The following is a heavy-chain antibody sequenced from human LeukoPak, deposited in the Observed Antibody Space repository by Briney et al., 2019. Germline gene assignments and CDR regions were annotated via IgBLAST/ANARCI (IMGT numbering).Heavy chain of an antibody. CDR1: GFTFSSYA. J-gene: IGHJ4*02. CDR2: ISGSGGYT. V-gene: IGHV3-23*01. Sequence: GGSLRLSCEGSGFTFSSYAMIWVRQAPGKGLEWVSSISGSGGYTYYTDSVQGRFTISRDNSKNTLYLKMNSLRVEDTAVYYCAKDGQPSTRSYLCTNGICYQDYWGQGTLVTVSS. D-gene: IGHD2-8*01. CDR3: AKDGQPSTRSYLCTNGICYQDY.